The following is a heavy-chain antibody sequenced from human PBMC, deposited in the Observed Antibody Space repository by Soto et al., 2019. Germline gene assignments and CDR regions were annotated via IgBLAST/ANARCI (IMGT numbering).Heavy chain of an antibody. CDR1: GFTFSSFA. CDR3: AKEISYVFDGHLYSGMDV. J-gene: IGHJ6*02. CDR2: ISGSGFNT. V-gene: IGHV3-23*01. D-gene: IGHD3-16*01. Sequence: QPGGSLRLSCAASGFTFSSFAMSWGRQAPGKGLEWVSGISGSGFNTHYADSVKGRFIISRDNSKSMVFLQMNSLRAEDTAVYYCAKEISYVFDGHLYSGMDVLGQGTAVTVSS.